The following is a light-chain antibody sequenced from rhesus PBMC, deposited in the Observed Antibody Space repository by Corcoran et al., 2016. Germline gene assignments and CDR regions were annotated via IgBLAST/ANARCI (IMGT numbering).Light chain of an antibody. CDR3: QQYSSSPRT. V-gene: IGKV1S8*01. CDR1: QTISSY. Sequence: DIQMTQSPSSLSASVGDRVTITCRASQTISSYLAWYQQKPGKVPKLLIYAASTLQSGVPSRFSGSGSGTDFTLTISSLQPEDFATYYCQQYSSSPRTFGQGTKVEIK. J-gene: IGKJ1*01. CDR2: AAS.